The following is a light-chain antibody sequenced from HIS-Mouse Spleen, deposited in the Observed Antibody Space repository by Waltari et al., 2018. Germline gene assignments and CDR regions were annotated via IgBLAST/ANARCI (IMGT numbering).Light chain of an antibody. CDR2: DAS. CDR3: SSYTRSSTLV. J-gene: IGLJ1*01. V-gene: IGLV2-14*03. Sequence: QSALTQPASVSGSPGQSITISCPGTSSDVGGYNYVSWYQQHPGKAPKLMIYDASNRPSGVSNRFSGSKSGNTASLTISGLQAEDEADYYCSSYTRSSTLVFGTGTKVTVL. CDR1: SSDVGGYNY.